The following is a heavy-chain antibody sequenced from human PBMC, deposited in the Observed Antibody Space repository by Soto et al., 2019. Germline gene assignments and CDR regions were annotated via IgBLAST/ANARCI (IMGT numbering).Heavy chain of an antibody. Sequence: GGSLRLSCAASGFTFTNVYRSWFRQAPGTGLEWVANIKQDGREKYYVESVKGRFTISRDNAKNSLYLQMNSLRAEHTAVYYCWRHGGTSSYSDAFETWGQGTLVTVSS. J-gene: IGHJ5*01. CDR1: GFTFTNVY. D-gene: IGHD3-10*01. CDR2: IKQDGREK. CDR3: WRHGGTSSYSDAFET. V-gene: IGHV3-7*03.